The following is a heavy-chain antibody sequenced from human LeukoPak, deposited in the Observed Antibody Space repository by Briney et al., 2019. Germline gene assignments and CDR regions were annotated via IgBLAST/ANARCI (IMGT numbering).Heavy chain of an antibody. CDR2: ITRSGDST. Sequence: GGSLRLSCAASGFTVSSYYMSWVRQAPGKGLEWVSSITRSGDSTFYADSVKGRFTISRDNSKNTLSLQMNSLRAEDTALYYCAKDSSVPYGITDWGQGTLVTVSS. CDR1: GFTVSSYY. V-gene: IGHV3-23*01. CDR3: AKDSSVPYGITD. D-gene: IGHD4-17*01. J-gene: IGHJ4*02.